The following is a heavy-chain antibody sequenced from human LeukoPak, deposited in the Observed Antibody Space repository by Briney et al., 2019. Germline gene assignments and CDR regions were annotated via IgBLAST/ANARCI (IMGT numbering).Heavy chain of an antibody. CDR3: ARGVIVVVPAADGHYYYYMDV. J-gene: IGHJ6*03. CDR2: VSAYNGNT. Sequence: ASVKVSCKASGYTFTSHGISWVRQAPGQGLEWMGWVSAYNGNTNYAQKLQGRVTMTTDTSTSTAYMELRSMRSDDTAVYYCARGVIVVVPAADGHYYYYMDVWGKGTTVTVSS. D-gene: IGHD2-2*01. V-gene: IGHV1-18*01. CDR1: GYTFTSHG.